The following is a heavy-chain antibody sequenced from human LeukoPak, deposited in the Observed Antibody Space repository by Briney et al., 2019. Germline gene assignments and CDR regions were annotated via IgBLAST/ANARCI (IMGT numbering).Heavy chain of an antibody. Sequence: PGGSLRLSCAASGFTFSSYGMHWVRQAPGKGLEWVAVIWYDGSNKYYADSVKGRFTISRDNSKNTLYLQMNSLRAEDTAVYYCAKEARRGYSYGRLDFDYWGQGTLVTVSS. V-gene: IGHV3-33*06. J-gene: IGHJ4*02. CDR3: AKEARRGYSYGRLDFDY. D-gene: IGHD5-18*01. CDR2: IWYDGSNK. CDR1: GFTFSSYG.